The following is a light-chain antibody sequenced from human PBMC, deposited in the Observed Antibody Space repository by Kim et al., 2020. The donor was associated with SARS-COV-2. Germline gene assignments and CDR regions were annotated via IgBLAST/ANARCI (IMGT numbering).Light chain of an antibody. CDR2: DVF. CDR1: SSDIGAYNY. Sequence: QSALTQPASVSGSPGQSLTISCTGTSSDIGAYNYVSWYQHHPGKVPKLMIYDVFKRPSGVSTRFSGSKSGNAASLTISGLQTEDEAEYYCATYTIYKGFVFGSGTKVTVL. CDR3: ATYTIYKGFV. V-gene: IGLV2-14*03. J-gene: IGLJ1*01.